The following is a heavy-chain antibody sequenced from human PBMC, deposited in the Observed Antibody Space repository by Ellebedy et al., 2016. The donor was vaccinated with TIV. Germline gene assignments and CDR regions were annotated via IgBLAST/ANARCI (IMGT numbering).Heavy chain of an antibody. D-gene: IGHD6-6*01. V-gene: IGHV4-39*01. CDR1: GCSITSCSNY. CDR3: ARYISSSSSFDY. Sequence: MPSETLSLTCTVSGCSITSCSNYWGWIRLPPGTGLEWIGCFYYSGSAYYNPSLKSRVTISVDTSKNQFSLRLSSVTAADTAVYYCARYISSSSSFDYWGQGTLVTVSS. CDR2: FYYSGSA. J-gene: IGHJ4*02.